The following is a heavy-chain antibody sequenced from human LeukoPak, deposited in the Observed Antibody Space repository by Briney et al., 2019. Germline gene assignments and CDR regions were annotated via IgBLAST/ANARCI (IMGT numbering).Heavy chain of an antibody. CDR3: ARAYSSSWYWNWFDP. Sequence: SETLSLTCTVSGRSISTSTYYWGWIRQPPGKGLEWIGSFYYSGDTYYNPSLKSRVIISVDTSKNQFSLKLSSVTAADTALYYYARAYSSSWYWNWFDPWGQGTLVTVSS. J-gene: IGHJ5*02. CDR2: FYYSGDT. V-gene: IGHV4-39*07. CDR1: GRSISTSTYY. D-gene: IGHD6-13*01.